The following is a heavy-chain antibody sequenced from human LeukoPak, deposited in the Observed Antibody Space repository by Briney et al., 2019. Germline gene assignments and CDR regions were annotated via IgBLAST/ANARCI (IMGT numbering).Heavy chain of an antibody. CDR3: AKGYYGSGTPYYGMDV. D-gene: IGHD3-10*01. V-gene: IGHV3-11*01. CDR1: GFTFSDYY. J-gene: IGHJ6*02. CDR2: ISTSGSII. Sequence: GGSLRLSCAASGFTFSDYYMSWIRQAPGKGLEWVSYISTSGSIIYYVDSVKGRFTISRDNSKDTLHLQVNSLRAEDTAVYYCAKGYYGSGTPYYGMDVWGQGTTVTVSS.